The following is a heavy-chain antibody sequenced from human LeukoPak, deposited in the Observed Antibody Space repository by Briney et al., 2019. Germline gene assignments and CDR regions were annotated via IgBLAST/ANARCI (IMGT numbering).Heavy chain of an antibody. D-gene: IGHD3-22*01. J-gene: IGHJ4*02. CDR2: IYPGDSDT. Sequence: GESLNISCKGSGYIFTSYWIGWVRQMPGKGLEWMGIIYPGDSDTIYSPSFQGQVTISADKSISTAYLQWSSLKASDTAMYYCARLYRDYYDSSGYYPLDYWGQGTLVTVSS. CDR3: ARLYRDYYDSSGYYPLDY. V-gene: IGHV5-51*03. CDR1: GYIFTSYW.